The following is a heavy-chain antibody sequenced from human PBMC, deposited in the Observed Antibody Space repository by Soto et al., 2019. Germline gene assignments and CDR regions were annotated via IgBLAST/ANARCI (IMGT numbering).Heavy chain of an antibody. CDR2: INTGKGDT. Sequence: ASVKVSCKASGYTFTAHAMHWVRQAPGQGLEWMGWINTGKGDTKYSQKFQGRITITRDTSASTTYMELSSLKSEDTAVYYCAKSATVPAAIAYWGQGTLVTVSS. CDR1: GYTFTAHA. CDR3: AKSATVPAAIAY. D-gene: IGHD2-2*02. J-gene: IGHJ4*02. V-gene: IGHV1-3*04.